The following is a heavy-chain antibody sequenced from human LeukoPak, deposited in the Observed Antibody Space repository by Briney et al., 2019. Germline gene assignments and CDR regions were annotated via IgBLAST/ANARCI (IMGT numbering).Heavy chain of an antibody. V-gene: IGHV1-18*01. CDR2: ISAYNGNT. CDR3: ARAPPEALPLRYFDWGDYYFDY. J-gene: IGHJ4*02. D-gene: IGHD3-9*01. CDR1: GYTFTSYG. Sequence: ASVKVSCKASGYTFTSYGISWVRQAPGQGLEWMGWISAYNGNTNYAQKLQGRVTMTTDTSTSTAYMELRSLRSDDTAVYYCARAPPEALPLRYFDWGDYYFDYWGQGTLVTVSS.